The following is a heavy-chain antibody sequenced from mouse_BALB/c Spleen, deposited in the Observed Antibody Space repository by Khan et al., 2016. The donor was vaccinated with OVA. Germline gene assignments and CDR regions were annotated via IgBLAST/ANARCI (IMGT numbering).Heavy chain of an antibody. J-gene: IGHJ4*01. CDR1: GFSLTSYG. CDR3: VKQNYGTLYAMDY. V-gene: IGHV2-3*01. D-gene: IGHD2-1*01. Sequence: QVRLKESGPGLVAPSQSLSITCTVSGFSLTSYGVNWVRQPPGKGLEWLGVIWGDGNTNYHSALISRLSISQDNSKSQVFLKLNSLQNDTTATYYCVKQNYGTLYAMDYWGQGTAVTVPS. CDR2: IWGDGNT.